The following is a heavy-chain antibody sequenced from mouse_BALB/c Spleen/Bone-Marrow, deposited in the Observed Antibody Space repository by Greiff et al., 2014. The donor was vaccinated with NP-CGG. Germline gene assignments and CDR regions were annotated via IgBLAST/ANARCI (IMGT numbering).Heavy chain of an antibody. J-gene: IGHJ4*01. CDR1: GFSLTSYG. CDR2: IWADGST. D-gene: IGHD1-2*01. V-gene: IGHV2-9*02. Sequence: VQLQQSGPGLVAPSQSLSITCTVSGFSLTSYGVHWVRQPPGKGLEWLGVIWADGSTNYNSALMSRLSISKDNSKSQVFLKMNSLQTEYTTVYYCSRIATATGATEYWSQGTSVSLLS. CDR3: SRIATATGATEY.